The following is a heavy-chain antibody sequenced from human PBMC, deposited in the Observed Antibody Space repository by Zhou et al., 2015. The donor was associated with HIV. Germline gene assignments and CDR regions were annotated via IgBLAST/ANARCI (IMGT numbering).Heavy chain of an antibody. CDR1: GYTFTSYD. CDR2: MNPNSGNT. CDR3: ARAGYCSSTSCWAWFDP. D-gene: IGHD2-2*01. V-gene: IGHV1-8*01. Sequence: QVQLVQSGAEVKKPGASVKVSCKASGYTFTSYDINWVRQATGQGLEWMGWMNPNSGNTGYAQKFQGRVTMTRNTSISTAYMELSSLRSEDTAVYYCARAGYCSSTSCWAWFDPGAREPWSPSPQ. J-gene: IGHJ5*02.